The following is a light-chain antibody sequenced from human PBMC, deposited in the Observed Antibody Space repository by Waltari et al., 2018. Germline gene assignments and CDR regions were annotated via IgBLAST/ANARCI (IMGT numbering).Light chain of an antibody. CDR1: ENVNNY. CDR3: QHGYGTPRT. Sequence: DIQMTQSPSSLSASVGDRVTITCRASENVNNYLNWYQQKPGKAPKLLIYKASTLQSGVPSRFSGSGSGTDYTFTSSSLQSEDVATYYCQHGYGTPRTFGQGTKVEIK. J-gene: IGKJ1*01. V-gene: IGKV1-39*01. CDR2: KAS.